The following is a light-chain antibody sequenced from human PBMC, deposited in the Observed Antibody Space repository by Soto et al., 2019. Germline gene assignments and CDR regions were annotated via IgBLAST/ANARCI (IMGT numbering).Light chain of an antibody. CDR3: SSYSDTTTPVL. V-gene: IGLV2-14*01. CDR2: DVG. Sequence: QSALTQPASVSGSPGQSVTISCTGTSSDIGGYNYVSWYQQHPGRAPKLMISDVGNRPSGVSNRFSGSKSGNTASLTISGLQAEDEADYYCSSYSDTTTPVLFGGGTKLTVL. CDR1: SSDIGGYNY. J-gene: IGLJ2*01.